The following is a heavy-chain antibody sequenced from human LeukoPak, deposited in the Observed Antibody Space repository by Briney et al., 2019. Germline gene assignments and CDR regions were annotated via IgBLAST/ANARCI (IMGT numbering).Heavy chain of an antibody. CDR1: GDSVSRDSAA. CDR3: ARERGSGWYNWFDP. J-gene: IGHJ5*02. CDR2: TYYRSKWYN. Sequence: SQTLSLTCAISGDSVSRDSAAWNWIRQSPSRGLEWLGRTYYRSKWYNDYAVSVKNRITSNPDTSKNQFSLQLNSVTPEDAAVYYCARERGSGWYNWFDPWGQGTLVTVSS. D-gene: IGHD6-19*01. V-gene: IGHV6-1*01.